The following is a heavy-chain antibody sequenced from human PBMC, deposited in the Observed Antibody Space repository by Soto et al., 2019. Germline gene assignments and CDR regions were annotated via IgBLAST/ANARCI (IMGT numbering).Heavy chain of an antibody. CDR1: GGTFSSYA. V-gene: IGHV1-69*12. Sequence: QVQLVQSGAEVKKPGSSVKVSCKASGGTFSSYAISWVRQAPGQGLEWMGGIIPIFGTANYAQKFQGRVTIXXDXSXXTAYLELSSLRSEDTAVYYCAGGRYDSSGSDLGDQWGQGTLVTVSS. CDR2: IIPIFGTA. D-gene: IGHD3-22*01. J-gene: IGHJ4*02. CDR3: AGGRYDSSGSDLGDQ.